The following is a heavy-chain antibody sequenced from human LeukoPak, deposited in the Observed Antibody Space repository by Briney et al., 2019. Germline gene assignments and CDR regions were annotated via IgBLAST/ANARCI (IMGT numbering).Heavy chain of an antibody. J-gene: IGHJ4*02. CDR2: IYYSGTT. CDR3: ASYYYGSGSYFY. Sequence: SETLSLTCTVSGGSISSGDYYWSWIRQPPGKGLEWIGYIYYSGTTYYNPSLKSRVTISVDTSKNQFSLKLSSVTAADTAVYYCASYYYGSGSYFYWGQGTLVTVSS. V-gene: IGHV4-30-4*01. CDR1: GGSISSGDYY. D-gene: IGHD3-10*01.